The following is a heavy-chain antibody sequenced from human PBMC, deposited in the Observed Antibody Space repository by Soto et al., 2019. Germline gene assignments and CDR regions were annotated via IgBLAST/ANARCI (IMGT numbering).Heavy chain of an antibody. D-gene: IGHD2-2*01. CDR1: GYTFTSYG. CDR3: ARRGDIVLVPTTKALLV. V-gene: IGHV1-18*01. J-gene: IGHJ6*02. CDR2: ISAYNGNT. Sequence: GASVKVSCKASGYTFTSYGISWVRQAPGQGLEWMGWISAYNGNTNYAQKPQGRVTMTTDTSTSTVYMELSSLRSEDTAVYYCARRGDIVLVPTTKALLVWGQGTTVTV.